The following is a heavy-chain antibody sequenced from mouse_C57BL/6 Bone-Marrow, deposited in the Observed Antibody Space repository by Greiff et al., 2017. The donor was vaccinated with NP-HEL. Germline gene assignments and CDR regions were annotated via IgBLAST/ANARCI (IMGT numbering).Heavy chain of an antibody. J-gene: IGHJ4*01. CDR2: ISNGGGST. CDR3: ARHKLRLRMDY. V-gene: IGHV5-12*01. Sequence: EVNVVESGGGLVQPGGSLKLSCAASGFTFSDYYMYWVRQTPEKRLEWVAYISNGGGSTYYPDTVKGRFTISRDNAKNTLYLQMSRLKSEDTAMYYCARHKLRLRMDYWGQGTSVTVSS. D-gene: IGHD3-2*02. CDR1: GFTFSDYY.